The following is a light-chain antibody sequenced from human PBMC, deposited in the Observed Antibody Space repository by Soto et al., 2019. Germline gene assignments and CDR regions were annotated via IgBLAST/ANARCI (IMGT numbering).Light chain of an antibody. J-gene: IGKJ1*01. CDR2: SAS. CDR3: KQYHTYWT. Sequence: DIHMTQSPSTLSASVGDTVTITCRASQSISIWLAWYQQKPGKAPNLLIHSASSLEGGVQSSFSGSASGTEFTLTISSLQPDDFATYYCKQYHTYWTCGQGTKVDIK. CDR1: QSISIW. V-gene: IGKV1-5*01.